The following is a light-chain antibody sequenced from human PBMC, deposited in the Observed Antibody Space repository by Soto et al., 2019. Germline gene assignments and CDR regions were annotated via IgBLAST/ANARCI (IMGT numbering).Light chain of an antibody. CDR2: EVS. Sequence: QSALTQPASVSGSPGQSITISCTGTSSDVGGYNYVSWYQQHPGKAPKLMIYEVSNRPSGVSNRFSGSKSGNTASLTISGLQAEDEAYYYCSSSTSSSTLGVFGTGTKLPVL. CDR3: SSSTSSSTLGV. J-gene: IGLJ1*01. V-gene: IGLV2-14*01. CDR1: SSDVGGYNY.